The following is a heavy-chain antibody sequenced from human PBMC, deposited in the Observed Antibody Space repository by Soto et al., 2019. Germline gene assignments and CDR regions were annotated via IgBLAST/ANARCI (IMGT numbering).Heavy chain of an antibody. V-gene: IGHV4-31*03. CDR2: IYYSGST. CDR1: GGSISSGGYY. D-gene: IGHD3-22*01. Sequence: TLSLTCTVSGGSISSGGYYWSWIRQHPGKGLEWIGYIYYSGSTYYNPSLKSRVTISVDTSKNQFSLKLSSVTAADTAVYYCARGPRRDYYDSSGPYDYWGQGTLVTVSS. J-gene: IGHJ4*02. CDR3: ARGPRRDYYDSSGPYDY.